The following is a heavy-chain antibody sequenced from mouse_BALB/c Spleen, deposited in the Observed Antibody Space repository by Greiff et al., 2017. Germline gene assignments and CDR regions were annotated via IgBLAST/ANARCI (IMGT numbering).Heavy chain of an antibody. CDR2: ISSGGST. J-gene: IGHJ4*01. V-gene: IGHV5-6-5*01. Sequence: EVKVVESGGGLVKPGGSLKLSCAASGFTFSSYAMSWVRQTPEKRLEWVASISSGGSTYYPDSVKGRFTISRDNARNILYLQMSSLRSEDTAMYYCARGPYGNYEDYAMDYWGQGTSVTVSS. CDR1: GFTFSSYA. D-gene: IGHD2-10*02. CDR3: ARGPYGNYEDYAMDY.